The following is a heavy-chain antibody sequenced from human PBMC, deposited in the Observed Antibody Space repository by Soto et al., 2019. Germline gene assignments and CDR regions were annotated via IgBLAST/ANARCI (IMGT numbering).Heavy chain of an antibody. D-gene: IGHD6-13*01. J-gene: IGHJ2*01. CDR1: GGSISSHY. Sequence: QVQLQESGPGLVKPSETLSLTCTVSGGSISSHYWSWIRQPPGRGLEWIGFIYYSGITDSNPSLKSRVDISLDPSKNQLSLRLSSVTAADTAVYYCARPWGIAPAVWYFDLWGRGTLVTVSS. CDR2: IYYSGIT. CDR3: ARPWGIAPAVWYFDL. V-gene: IGHV4-59*08.